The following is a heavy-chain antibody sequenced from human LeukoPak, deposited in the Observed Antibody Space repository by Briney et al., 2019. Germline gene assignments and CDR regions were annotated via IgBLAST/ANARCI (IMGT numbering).Heavy chain of an antibody. CDR3: VRDGEGVAISVNYWFDP. V-gene: IGHV1-8*01. J-gene: IGHJ5*02. D-gene: IGHD3-10*01. Sequence: ASVKVSCKASGFTFTSYDINWVRQASGQGLEWMGWTNPNNGNTGYAQKFQGRVTMTRDTSISTAYMELRGLRSEDTAVYYCVRDGEGVAISVNYWFDPWGQGTLVIVSS. CDR2: TNPNNGNT. CDR1: GFTFTSYD.